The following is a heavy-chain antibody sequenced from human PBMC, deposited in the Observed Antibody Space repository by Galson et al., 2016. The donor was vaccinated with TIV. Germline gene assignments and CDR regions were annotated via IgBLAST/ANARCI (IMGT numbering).Heavy chain of an antibody. CDR3: AKGRYGWDLRSAFDL. J-gene: IGHJ3*01. Sequence: SVKVSCKASGYTFTGYYMHWVRQAPGQGLEWMGWINPNSSGTSFAQKFQGRFTMTRDTSVSTAYMELSSLRSDDTVVYYCAKGRYGWDLRSAFDLWGQGKMVTVSS. V-gene: IGHV1-2*02. D-gene: IGHD1-26*01. CDR2: INPNSSGT. CDR1: GYTFTGYY.